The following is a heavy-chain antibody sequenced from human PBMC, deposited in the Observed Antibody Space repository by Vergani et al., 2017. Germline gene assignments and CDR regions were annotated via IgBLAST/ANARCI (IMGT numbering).Heavy chain of an antibody. CDR3: TRPFGCSGGSCDAP. CDR1: GFSFSGYW. V-gene: IGHV3-73*02. D-gene: IGHD2-15*01. J-gene: IGHJ5*02. CDR2: IRSKANSYAT. Sequence: EVQLVESGGGLIHPGGSLRLSCEGSGFSFSGYWMHWVRQASGKGLEWVGRIRSKANSYATAYAASVKGRFTISRDDSKNTAYLQMNSLKTEDTAVYYCTRPFGCSGGSCDAPWGQGTLVTVSS.